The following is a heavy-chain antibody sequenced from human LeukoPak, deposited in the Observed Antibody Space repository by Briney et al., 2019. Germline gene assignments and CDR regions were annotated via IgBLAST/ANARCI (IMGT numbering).Heavy chain of an antibody. D-gene: IGHD2-15*01. CDR1: GFTFSSYW. CDR3: ASMVVAATPSPFDY. Sequence: GGSLRLSCAASGFTFSSYWMSWVRQAPGKGLEWVANIKQDGSEKYYVDSVKGRFTISRDNAKDSLYLQMNSLRAEDTAVYYCASMVVAATPSPFDYWGQGTLVTVSS. V-gene: IGHV3-7*01. J-gene: IGHJ4*02. CDR2: IKQDGSEK.